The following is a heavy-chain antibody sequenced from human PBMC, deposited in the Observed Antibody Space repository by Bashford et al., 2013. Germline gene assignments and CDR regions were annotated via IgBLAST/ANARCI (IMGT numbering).Heavy chain of an antibody. CDR3: ARTQYSGYDWGYLGYYYYGMDV. CDR2: ISAYNGNT. V-gene: IGHV1-18*01. D-gene: IGHD5-12*01. Sequence: WVRQAPGQGLEWMGWISAYNGNTNYAQKLQGRVTMTTDTSTSTAYMELRSLRSDDTAVYYCARTQYSGYDWGYLGYYYYGMDVVGPRDHGHRLL. J-gene: IGHJ6*02.